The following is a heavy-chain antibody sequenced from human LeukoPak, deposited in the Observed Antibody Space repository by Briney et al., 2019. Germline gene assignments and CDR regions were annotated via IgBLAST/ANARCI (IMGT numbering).Heavy chain of an antibody. J-gene: IGHJ6*03. CDR2: ISDSGSIT. D-gene: IGHD3-16*02. Sequence: GGSLRLSCAASGFTLSSYGMSWVRQTPGKGLKWVSVISDSGSITHSADSVKGRFTISRDNSKNTLYLQMNSLRAEDTAVYYCAKGLDDYVWGSYRIMDVWGKGTTVTISS. V-gene: IGHV3-23*01. CDR1: GFTLSSYG. CDR3: AKGLDDYVWGSYRIMDV.